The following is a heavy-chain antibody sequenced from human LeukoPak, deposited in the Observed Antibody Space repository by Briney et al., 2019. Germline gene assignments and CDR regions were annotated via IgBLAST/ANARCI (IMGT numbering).Heavy chain of an antibody. CDR1: GGSISSYY. Sequence: PSETLSVTCTVSGGSISSYYWSWGRQPPGKGLEWIGYIYYSGSTNYNPSLKRRVTISVDTSKNQFSLKLSSVTAADTAVYYCARDGPTESYWGQGTLVTVSS. J-gene: IGHJ4*02. D-gene: IGHD5-24*01. CDR3: ARDGPTESY. V-gene: IGHV4-59*01. CDR2: IYYSGST.